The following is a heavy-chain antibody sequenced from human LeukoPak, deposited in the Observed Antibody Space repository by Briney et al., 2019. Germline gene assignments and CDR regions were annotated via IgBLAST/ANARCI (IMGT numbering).Heavy chain of an antibody. CDR3: VRVVGPMIVVWGRPEQAIFDY. V-gene: IGHV3-74*01. CDR1: GFTFSSYW. Sequence: GGSLRLSCAASGFTFSSYWMHWVRQAPGKGLVWVSRIDSDGSSTTFADSVKGRFTISRDNAKNTLYLQMNSLRAEDTAVYYCVRVVGPMIVVWGRPEQAIFDYWGQGTLVTVSS. D-gene: IGHD3-22*01. J-gene: IGHJ4*02. CDR2: IDSDGSST.